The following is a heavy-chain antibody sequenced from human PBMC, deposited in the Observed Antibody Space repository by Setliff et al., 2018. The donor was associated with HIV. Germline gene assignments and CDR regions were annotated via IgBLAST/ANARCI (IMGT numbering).Heavy chain of an antibody. Sequence: ETLSLTCAVYGGSFSGYYWSWIRQPPGKGLEWIGEINHSGSTNYNPSLKSRVTISVDTSKNQFSLKLSSVTAADTAVYYCASGELAYFDYWGQGTLVTVSS. D-gene: IGHD3-10*01. CDR1: GGSFSGYY. CDR2: INHSGST. J-gene: IGHJ4*02. V-gene: IGHV4-34*01. CDR3: ASGELAYFDY.